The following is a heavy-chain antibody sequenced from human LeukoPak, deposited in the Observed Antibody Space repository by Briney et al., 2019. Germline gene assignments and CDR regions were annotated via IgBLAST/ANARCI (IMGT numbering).Heavy chain of an antibody. CDR2: INSDGSWT. CDR3: VSFYEAY. J-gene: IGHJ4*02. D-gene: IGHD2/OR15-2a*01. V-gene: IGHV3-74*01. CDR1: GNYR. Sequence: GGSLRLSCAASGNYRMHWVRQAPGKGLVWVSHINSDGSWTSYADSGKGRFTISKDNAKNTVYLQMNNLRAEDTAVYYCVSFYEAYWGRGTLVTVSS.